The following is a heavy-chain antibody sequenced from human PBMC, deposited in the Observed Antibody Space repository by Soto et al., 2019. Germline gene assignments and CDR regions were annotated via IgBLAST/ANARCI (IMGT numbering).Heavy chain of an antibody. CDR1: GGTFVRHV. V-gene: IGHV1-69*09. Sequence: QVQLVQSGAEVKKPESSVKVSCKTSGGTFVRHVISWVRQAPGQGPEWMGKINPLSGIPNYAQKFQDRVNFTADTDSSTAYLELSSLRSDDTAVYYWATPACAATWCSPSHNLDHWGQGTLVTVSS. D-gene: IGHD2-2*01. CDR2: INPLSGIP. CDR3: ATPACAATWCSPSHNLDH. J-gene: IGHJ4*02.